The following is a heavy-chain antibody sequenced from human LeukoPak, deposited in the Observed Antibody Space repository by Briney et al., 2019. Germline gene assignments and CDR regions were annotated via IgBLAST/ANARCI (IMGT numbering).Heavy chain of an antibody. CDR3: ARDSGSYYLDY. Sequence: PSETLSLTCTVSGGPISSGSYYWSWIRQPAGKGLEWIGRIYTSGSTNYNPSLKSRVTISVDTSKNQFSLRLSSVTAADTAVYYCARDSGSYYLDYWGQGTLVTVSS. CDR1: GGPISSGSYY. CDR2: IYTSGST. J-gene: IGHJ4*02. V-gene: IGHV4-61*02. D-gene: IGHD1-26*01.